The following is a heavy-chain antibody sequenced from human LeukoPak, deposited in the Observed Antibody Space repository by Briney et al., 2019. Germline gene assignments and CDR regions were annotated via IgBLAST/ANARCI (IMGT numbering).Heavy chain of an antibody. J-gene: IGHJ4*02. Sequence: GGSLRLSCAASGFTVSSNYMSWVRQAPGKGLEWVSVIYSGSSSTYYTDSVKGRFTISRHNSKNSLYLRMNSLRDEDTAVYYCARDSYGSSGYYYVSDYWGQGTLVTVSS. V-gene: IGHV3-53*01. CDR1: GFTVSSNY. CDR2: IYSGSSST. CDR3: ARDSYGSSGYYYVSDY. D-gene: IGHD3-22*01.